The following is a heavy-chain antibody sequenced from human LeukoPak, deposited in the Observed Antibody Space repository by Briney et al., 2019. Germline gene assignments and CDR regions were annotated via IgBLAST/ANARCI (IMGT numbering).Heavy chain of an antibody. V-gene: IGHV3-23*01. J-gene: IGHJ4*02. Sequence: PGGSLRLSCSASGFTFSSYVMTWVRQAPGQGLEWVSATSGSGDDTYYADSVKGRFTISRDNSKNTLYLQMNSLRAEDTAVYYCAKKEAMIRGVPYYYDFWGQGTLVTVSS. D-gene: IGHD3-10*01. CDR2: TSGSGDDT. CDR3: AKKEAMIRGVPYYYDF. CDR1: GFTFSSYV.